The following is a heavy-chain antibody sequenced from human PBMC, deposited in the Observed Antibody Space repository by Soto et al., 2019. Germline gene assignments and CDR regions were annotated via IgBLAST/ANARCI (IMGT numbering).Heavy chain of an antibody. J-gene: IGHJ5*02. D-gene: IGHD3-10*01. CDR1: GFNFNIYA. CDR2: ILSDGRTT. V-gene: IGHV3-23*01. Sequence: EVQLLESGGGLVKSGGSLRLSCAASGFNFNIYAMSWVRQAPGKGLEWVSGILSDGRTTLDADSVKGRFTVSRDNLRNTLCLQMNNLRAADTAVYYCAKSASNRYYGQFDLWGRGTVVTVS. CDR3: AKSASNRYYGQFDL.